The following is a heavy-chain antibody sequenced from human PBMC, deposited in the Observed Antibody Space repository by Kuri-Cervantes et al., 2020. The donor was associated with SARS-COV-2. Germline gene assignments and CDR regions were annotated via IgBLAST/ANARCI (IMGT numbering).Heavy chain of an antibody. Sequence: GEFLKISCAASGFTFSSYGMHWVRQAPGKGLEWVAVIWYGGSNKYYADSVKGRFTISRDNSKNTLYLQMNSLRAEDTAVYYCAKEAVRGDGFFDYWGQGTLVTVSS. V-gene: IGHV3-30*02. CDR2: IWYGGSNK. CDR3: AKEAVRGDGFFDY. D-gene: IGHD5-24*01. CDR1: GFTFSSYG. J-gene: IGHJ4*02.